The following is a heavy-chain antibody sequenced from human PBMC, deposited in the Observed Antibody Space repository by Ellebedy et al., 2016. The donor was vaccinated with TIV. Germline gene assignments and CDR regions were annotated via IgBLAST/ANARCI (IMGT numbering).Heavy chain of an antibody. CDR2: INSDGSST. CDR3: ARGEGWIDN. J-gene: IGHJ4*02. V-gene: IGHV3-74*01. D-gene: IGHD5-24*01. Sequence: GESLKISXAASGFTFNSYWMHWVRQAPGKGLVWVSRINSDGSSTNYADSVKGRFTISRDNAKNSLYLQMNSLRAEDTAVYFCARGEGWIDNWGQGTLVTVSS. CDR1: GFTFNSYW.